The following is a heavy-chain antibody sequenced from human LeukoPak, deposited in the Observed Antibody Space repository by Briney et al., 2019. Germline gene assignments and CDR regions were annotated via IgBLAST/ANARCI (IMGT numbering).Heavy chain of an antibody. Sequence: PSETLSLTCTVSGGSISSYYWSWIRQPAGKGLESIGHISTSGSTNYNPSLKSRVTISVDTSKNQFSLKLSSVTAADTAVYYCARGYYYYYMDVWGKGTTVTISS. CDR3: ARGYYYYYMDV. J-gene: IGHJ6*03. CDR2: ISTSGST. CDR1: GGSISSYY. V-gene: IGHV4-4*07.